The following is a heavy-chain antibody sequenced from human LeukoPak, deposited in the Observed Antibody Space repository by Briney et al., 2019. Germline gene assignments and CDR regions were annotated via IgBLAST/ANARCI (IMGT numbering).Heavy chain of an antibody. CDR2: ISDSGDDT. CDR1: GFTSSNCG. CDR3: ARDFHPLDYGDYVGY. Sequence: GGSLRLSCAASGFTSSNCGMSWVRQAPGKGLEWVSAISDSGDDTYYADSVKGRFTISRDNSKNTLYLQMNSLRAEDTAVYYCARDFHPLDYGDYVGYWGQGTLVTVSS. V-gene: IGHV3-23*01. D-gene: IGHD4-17*01. J-gene: IGHJ4*02.